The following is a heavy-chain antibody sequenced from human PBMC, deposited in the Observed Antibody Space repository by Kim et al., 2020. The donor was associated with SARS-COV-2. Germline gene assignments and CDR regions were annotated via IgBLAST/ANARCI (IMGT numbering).Heavy chain of an antibody. J-gene: IGHJ6*02. CDR3: ARGIAVAGTFAANPYYYYYCMDV. CDR1: GGTFSSYA. Sequence: SVKVSCKASGGTFSSYAISWVRQAPGQGLEWMGGIIPIFGTANYAQKFQGRVTITADESTSTAYMELSSLRSEDTAVYYCARGIAVAGTFAANPYYYYYCMDVWGQGTTVTVSS. CDR2: IIPIFGTA. V-gene: IGHV1-69*13. D-gene: IGHD6-19*01.